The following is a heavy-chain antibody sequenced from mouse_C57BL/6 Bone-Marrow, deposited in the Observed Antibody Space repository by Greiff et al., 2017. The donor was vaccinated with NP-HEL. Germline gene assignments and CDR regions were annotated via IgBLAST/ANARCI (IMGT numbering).Heavy chain of an antibody. J-gene: IGHJ2*01. V-gene: IGHV14-2*01. Sequence: VPLQQSGAELVKPGASVKLSCTASGFNIKDYYMHWVKQRTAQGLEWIGRIDPEDGETKYAPTFLGKATITADTSANTAYLQLSSLTSEDTAVYYCASPLRRSYWGQGTTLTVSS. D-gene: IGHD1-1*01. CDR3: ASPLRRSY. CDR2: IDPEDGET. CDR1: GFNIKDYY.